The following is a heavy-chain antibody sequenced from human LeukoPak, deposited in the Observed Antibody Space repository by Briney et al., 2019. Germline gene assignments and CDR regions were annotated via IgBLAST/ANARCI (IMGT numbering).Heavy chain of an antibody. CDR1: GASISSSGSF. J-gene: IGHJ4*02. Sequence: KASETLSLTCTVSGASISSSGSFWGWFRQPPGKGLELLGTISHSGTTYYNPSLKSRVTISTDTSKNNFSLKLTSVTAADTAIYYCTRDLGNWLIDYWGQGTLVTVSS. CDR2: ISHSGTT. V-gene: IGHV4-39*07. CDR3: TRDLGNWLIDY. D-gene: IGHD4-23*01.